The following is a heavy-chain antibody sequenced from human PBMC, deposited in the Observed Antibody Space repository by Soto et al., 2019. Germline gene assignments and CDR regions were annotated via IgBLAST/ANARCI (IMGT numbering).Heavy chain of an antibody. Sequence: SQTLSLTCAISGDSGSSNSAAWNWIRLSPSRGLEWLARTYYRSRWYNDYAVSVRSRITVNPDTSKNQFSLQLTSVTPEDTVVYYCAGTTSHQWYYMDVWGKGTTVTVSS. D-gene: IGHD1-7*01. CDR2: TYYRSRWYN. V-gene: IGHV6-1*01. CDR1: GDSGSSNSAA. J-gene: IGHJ6*03. CDR3: AGTTSHQWYYMDV.